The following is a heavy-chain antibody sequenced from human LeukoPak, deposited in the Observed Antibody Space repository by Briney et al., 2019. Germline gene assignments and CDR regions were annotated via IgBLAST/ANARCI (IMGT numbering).Heavy chain of an antibody. CDR2: IYTSGST. Sequence: SQALSLTCTVSGGSISSGSYYWSWIRQPAGKRLEWIGRIYTSGSTNYNPSLKSRVTISVDTSKNQFSLKLSSVTAADTAVYYCARLRSGYYLDYWGQGTLVTVSS. D-gene: IGHD3-22*01. J-gene: IGHJ4*02. CDR3: ARLRSGYYLDY. CDR1: GGSISSGSYY. V-gene: IGHV4-61*02.